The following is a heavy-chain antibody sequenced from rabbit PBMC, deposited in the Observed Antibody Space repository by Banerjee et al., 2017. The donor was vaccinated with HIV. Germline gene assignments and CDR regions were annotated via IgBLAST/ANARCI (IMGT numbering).Heavy chain of an antibody. CDR3: ARDVTWGDWEL. V-gene: IGHV1S45*01. CDR2: INTSSGNT. D-gene: IGHD4-1*01. Sequence: QEQLVESGGGLVQPGGSLKLSCKASGFDFNSYAVTWVRQAPGKGLEWIACINTSSGNTVYATWAKGRFTISKASWTTVTLQMTSLTAADTATYFCARDVTWGDWELWGQGTLVTVS. J-gene: IGHJ3*01. CDR1: GFDFNSYA.